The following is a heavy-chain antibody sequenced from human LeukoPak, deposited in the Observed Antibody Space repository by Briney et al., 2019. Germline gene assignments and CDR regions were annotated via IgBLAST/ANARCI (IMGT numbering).Heavy chain of an antibody. CDR1: GGTFSSYA. Sequence: GSSVKLSCKASGGTFSSYAISWVRQAPGQGLEWMGGIIPIFGTANYAQKFQGRVTITADESTSTAYMELSSLRSEDTAVYYCARGEGDGYNDYYYYMDVWGKGTTVTVSS. CDR3: ARGEGDGYNDYYYYMDV. D-gene: IGHD5-24*01. V-gene: IGHV1-69*01. J-gene: IGHJ6*03. CDR2: IIPIFGTA.